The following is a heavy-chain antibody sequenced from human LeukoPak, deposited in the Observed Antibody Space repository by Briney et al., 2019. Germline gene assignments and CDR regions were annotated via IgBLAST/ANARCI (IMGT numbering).Heavy chain of an antibody. CDR3: ARGPYSSSSDRHGRTFDY. Sequence: ASVTASCKASGYTFTAHYIHWLRQAPGQGLEWMGQIHSNSGGEKYAQKFQGRVTVLRDTSINTIYMELTSLTSDDTAVYYCARGPYSSSSDRHGRTFDYWGQGTLVTVSS. J-gene: IGHJ4*02. V-gene: IGHV1-2*06. D-gene: IGHD6-6*01. CDR1: GYTFTAHY. CDR2: IHSNSGGE.